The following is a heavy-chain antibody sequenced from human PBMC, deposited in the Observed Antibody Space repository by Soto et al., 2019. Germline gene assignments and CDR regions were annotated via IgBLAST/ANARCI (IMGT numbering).Heavy chain of an antibody. D-gene: IGHD1-26*01. J-gene: IGHJ4*02. CDR1: GGSFSGYY. CDR3: ARVPVGGAFDH. CDR2: INYRGST. V-gene: IGHV4-34*01. Sequence: SETLSLTCAVYGGSFSGYYWSWVRQPPGKELQWIGDINYRGSTSYTPSLKSRVTLSVDTSKNQFSLRLRSVTAADTAVYYCARVPVGGAFDHWGQGTLVTVSS.